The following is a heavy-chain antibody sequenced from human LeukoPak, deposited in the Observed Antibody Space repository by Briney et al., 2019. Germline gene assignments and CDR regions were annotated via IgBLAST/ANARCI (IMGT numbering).Heavy chain of an antibody. V-gene: IGHV4-30-4*01. CDR1: GGSISSGDYY. J-gene: IGHJ3*02. CDR2: IYYSGST. CDR3: ASWTSPRAFDI. D-gene: IGHD3/OR15-3a*01. Sequence: SETLSLTCTVSGGSISSGDYYWSWIRQPPGKGLEWIGYIYYSGSTYYNPSLKSRVTISVDTSKNQFSLKLSSVTAADTAVYYYASWTSPRAFDIWGQGTMVTVSS.